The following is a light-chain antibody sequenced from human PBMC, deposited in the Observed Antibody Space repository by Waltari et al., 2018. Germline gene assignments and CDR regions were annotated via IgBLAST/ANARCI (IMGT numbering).Light chain of an antibody. CDR1: SSAVGGYNY. CDR3: SSYAGADTVV. Sequence: QPALTQPPSASGSPGQSVTISCTGTSSAVGGYNYFSWYQQYPAKAPKLMIYEVNKRPSGVPDRFSGSKSGNTASLTVSGLQAEDEADYYCSSYAGADTVVFGGGTKLTVL. J-gene: IGLJ2*01. V-gene: IGLV2-8*01. CDR2: EVN.